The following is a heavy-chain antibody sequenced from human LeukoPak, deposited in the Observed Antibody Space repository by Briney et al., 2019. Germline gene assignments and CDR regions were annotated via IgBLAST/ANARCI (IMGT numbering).Heavy chain of an antibody. J-gene: IGHJ4*02. CDR2: ISLSSNYI. CDR3: ARDYDGSGYFGY. CDR1: GFTFSICT. D-gene: IGHD3-22*01. V-gene: IGHV3-21*01. Sequence: PGLSLRLSCAASGFTFSICTMNWVRQAPGKGLEWVSSISLSSNYIYHADSVKGRFTISRDNAKNSLYLQMNSLRAEDTAVYYCARDYDGSGYFGYWGQGTLVTVSS.